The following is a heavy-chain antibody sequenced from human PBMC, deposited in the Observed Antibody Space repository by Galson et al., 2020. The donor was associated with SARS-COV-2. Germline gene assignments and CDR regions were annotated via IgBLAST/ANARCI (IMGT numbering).Heavy chain of an antibody. J-gene: IGHJ4*02. V-gene: IGHV4-34*01. CDR3: ARAGRRHPHYDYVWGSYRSPPFDY. D-gene: IGHD3-16*02. CDR2: INHSGST. Sequence: KGLEWIGEINHSGSTNYNPSLKSRVTISVDTSKNQFSLKLSSVTAADTAVYYCARAGRRHPHYDYVWGSYRSPPFDYWGQGTLVTVSS.